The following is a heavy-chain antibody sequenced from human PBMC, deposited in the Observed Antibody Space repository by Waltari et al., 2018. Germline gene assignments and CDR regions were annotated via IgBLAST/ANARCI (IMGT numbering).Heavy chain of an antibody. V-gene: IGHV3-23*01. Sequence: EVQLLESGGGLVQPGGSLRLSCAASGFTFSSYAKSWGRQAPGKGREWVSDIGGSGGSTYYADSVKGRFTISRDNSKNTLYLQMNSRRAEDTAVYYCAKVVDTAMVDYWGQGTLVTVSS. CDR1: GFTFSSYA. CDR2: IGGSGGST. D-gene: IGHD5-18*01. CDR3: AKVVDTAMVDY. J-gene: IGHJ4*02.